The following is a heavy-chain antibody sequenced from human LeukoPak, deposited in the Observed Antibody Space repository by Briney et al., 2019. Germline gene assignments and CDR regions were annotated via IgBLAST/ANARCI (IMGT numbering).Heavy chain of an antibody. CDR3: ARDLASSGWFPNDY. CDR1: GFTFSSYS. CDR2: ISSSSSYI. V-gene: IGHV3-21*01. J-gene: IGHJ4*02. D-gene: IGHD6-19*01. Sequence: KSGGSLRLSCAASGFTFSSYSMNWVRQAPGKGLEWVSSISSSSSYIYYADSVKGRFTISRDNAKNSLYLQMNSLRAKDTAVYYCARDLASSGWFPNDYWGQGTLVTVSS.